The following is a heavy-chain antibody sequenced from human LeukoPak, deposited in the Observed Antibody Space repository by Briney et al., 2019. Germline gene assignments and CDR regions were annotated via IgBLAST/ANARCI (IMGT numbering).Heavy chain of an antibody. CDR1: GVTLTGYW. V-gene: IGHV3-7*03. CDR3: VRDFVYTTA. CDR2: VRKDDGSAK. Sequence: PGGSLRLSCAASGVTLTGYWMSWIRHAPDKGPEWVAIVRKDDGSAKYYADSVKGRFTISRDNAKTLLYLQMDSLRVEDTAVYYCVRDFVYTTAWGQGTQVTVSS. D-gene: IGHD2-21*02. J-gene: IGHJ4*02.